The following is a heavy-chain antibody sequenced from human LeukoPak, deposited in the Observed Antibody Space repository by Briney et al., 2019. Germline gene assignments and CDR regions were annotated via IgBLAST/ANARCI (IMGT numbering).Heavy chain of an antibody. V-gene: IGHV3-48*01. J-gene: IGHJ4*02. Sequence: GGSLRLSCVVSGFTFSSYTFNWVRQGPGKGLEWVAYISTTSNIIYYADSVKGRFTISSDNAKNSLYLHMNSLRPEDTAVYYCARGPLVGDERLEYWGRGTLVTASS. D-gene: IGHD3-10*01. CDR3: ARGPLVGDERLEY. CDR1: GFTFSSYT. CDR2: ISTTSNII.